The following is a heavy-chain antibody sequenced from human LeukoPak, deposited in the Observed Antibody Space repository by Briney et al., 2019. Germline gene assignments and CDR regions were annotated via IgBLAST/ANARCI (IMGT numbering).Heavy chain of an antibody. Sequence: SETLSLTCIVSGGSISSNIHYWGWIRQPPGKGLEWIGSIYYSGSTYYNPSLKSRVTISVDTSKNQFSLKLSSVTAADTAVCYCARELRYSGYDSPRAFDYWGQGTLVTVSS. CDR1: GGSISSNIHY. V-gene: IGHV4-39*07. D-gene: IGHD5-12*01. CDR2: IYYSGST. CDR3: ARELRYSGYDSPRAFDY. J-gene: IGHJ4*02.